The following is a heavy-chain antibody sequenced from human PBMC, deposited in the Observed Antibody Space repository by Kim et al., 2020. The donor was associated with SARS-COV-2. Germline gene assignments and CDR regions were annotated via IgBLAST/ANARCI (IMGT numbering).Heavy chain of an antibody. Sequence: GGSLRLSCAASGFTFSSYGMHWVRQAPGKGLEWVAVISYDGSNKYYADSVKGRFTISRDNSKNTLYLQMNSLRAEDTAVYYCARDRKIYCSGGSCYLLSGYWGQGTLVTVSS. CDR3: ARDRKIYCSGGSCYLLSGY. V-gene: IGHV3-33*05. J-gene: IGHJ4*02. CDR2: ISYDGSNK. D-gene: IGHD2-15*01. CDR1: GFTFSSYG.